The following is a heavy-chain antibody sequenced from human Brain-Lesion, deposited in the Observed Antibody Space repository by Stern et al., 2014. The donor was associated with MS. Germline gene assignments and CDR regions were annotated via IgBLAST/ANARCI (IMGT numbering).Heavy chain of an antibody. CDR3: ATDRGLVWFGGLLY. D-gene: IGHD3-10*01. V-gene: IGHV3-30*03. J-gene: IGHJ4*02. Sequence: VQLVQSGGAVVQPRRSLRLSCAASGLTFSSHGMHWVRLAPGKGLEWVAVVSDDGGSKNYANCVKGRFTISRDNAKNTLYLQMNSLRAEDTAVYYCATDRGLVWFGGLLYWGQGTQVTVST. CDR2: VSDDGGSK. CDR1: GLTFSSHG.